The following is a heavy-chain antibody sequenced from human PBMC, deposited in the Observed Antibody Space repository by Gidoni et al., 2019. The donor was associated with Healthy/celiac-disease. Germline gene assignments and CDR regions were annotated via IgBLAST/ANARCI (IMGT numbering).Heavy chain of an antibody. Sequence: EVQLVESGGGLVQPGRSLRLSCAASGFTFDDYAMHWVRQAPGKGLEWVSGISWNSGSIGYADSVKGRFTISRDNAKNSLYLQMNSLRAEDTALYHCAKDSRRNYYDSSGYYLMGGDFDYWGQGTLVTVSS. J-gene: IGHJ4*02. CDR1: GFTFDDYA. V-gene: IGHV3-9*01. D-gene: IGHD3-22*01. CDR3: AKDSRRNYYDSSGYYLMGGDFDY. CDR2: ISWNSGSI.